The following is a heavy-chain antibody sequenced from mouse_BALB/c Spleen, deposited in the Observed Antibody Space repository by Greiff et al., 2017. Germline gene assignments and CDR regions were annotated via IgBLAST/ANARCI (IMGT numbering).Heavy chain of an antibody. Sequence: EVQLVESGGGLVKPGGSLKLSCAASGFTFSSYTMSWVRQTPEKRLEWVATISSGGSYTYYPDSVKGRFTISRDNAKNTLYLQMSSLKSEDTAMYYCTRDGNYLDYWGQGTTLTVSS. CDR3: TRDGNYLDY. CDR2: ISSGGSYT. J-gene: IGHJ2*01. D-gene: IGHD1-1*02. V-gene: IGHV5-6-4*01. CDR1: GFTFSSYT.